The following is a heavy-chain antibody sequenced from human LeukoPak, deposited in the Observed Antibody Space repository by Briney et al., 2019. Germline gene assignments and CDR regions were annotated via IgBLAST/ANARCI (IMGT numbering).Heavy chain of an antibody. Sequence: SETLSLTCTVFGGSISSYYWSWLRQPPGKGLEWIGYIYYSGSTNYNPSLKSRVTISVDTSKNQFSLKLSSVTAADTAVYYCARVPNHYDRSGYYYAFDIWGQGTMVTVSS. D-gene: IGHD3-22*01. V-gene: IGHV4-59*01. CDR2: IYYSGST. J-gene: IGHJ3*02. CDR1: GGSISSYY. CDR3: ARVPNHYDRSGYYYAFDI.